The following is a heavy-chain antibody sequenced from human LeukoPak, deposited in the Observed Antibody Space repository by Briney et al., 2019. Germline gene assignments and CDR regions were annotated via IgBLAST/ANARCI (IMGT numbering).Heavy chain of an antibody. D-gene: IGHD3-16*01. J-gene: IGHJ5*02. CDR1: GGSISSYY. CDR3: AREGAGSRPYVNWFDP. CDR2: IYYSGST. V-gene: IGHV4-59*01. Sequence: SETLSLTCTVSGGSISSYYWSWIRQPPGKGLEWIGYIYYSGSTTYNPSLKSRVTISVDTSKNQFSLKLSSVTAADTAVYYCAREGAGSRPYVNWFDPWGQGTLVTVSS.